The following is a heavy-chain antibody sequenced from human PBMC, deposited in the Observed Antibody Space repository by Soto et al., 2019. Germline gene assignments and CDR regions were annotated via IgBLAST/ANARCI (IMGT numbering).Heavy chain of an antibody. Sequence: SETLSLTCAVYGGSFSGYYWSWIRQPPGKGLEWIGEINHSGSTNYNPSLKSRVTISVDTSKNQFSLKLSSVTAADTAVYYCARRTHHSTAYFVAFSDYWGQANLV. V-gene: IGHV4-34*01. CDR3: ARRTHHSTAYFVAFSDY. CDR1: GGSFSGYY. J-gene: IGHJ4*02. CDR2: INHSGST. D-gene: IGHD3-22*01.